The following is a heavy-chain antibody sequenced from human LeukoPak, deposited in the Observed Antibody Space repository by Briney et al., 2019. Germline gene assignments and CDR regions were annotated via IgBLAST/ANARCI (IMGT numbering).Heavy chain of an antibody. CDR2: IGSSSSSI. CDR3: ARSIAAGRGHWFDP. Sequence: GGTLSLSCASSGCTFSIYSMNWVRQAPGKGLEWVSSIGSSSSSIYNADSVKSRYTISRDHDKNSLYLQMNGLRADDTAVYYWARSIAAGRGHWFDPWGQGTLVTVSS. D-gene: IGHD6-6*01. V-gene: IGHV3-21*01. CDR1: GCTFSIYS. J-gene: IGHJ5*02.